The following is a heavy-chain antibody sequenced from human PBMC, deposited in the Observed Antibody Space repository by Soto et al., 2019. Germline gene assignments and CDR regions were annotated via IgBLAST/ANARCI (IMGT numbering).Heavy chain of an antibody. CDR1: GFTFSSYG. Sequence: QVQLVESGGGVVQPGRSLRLSCAASGFTFSSYGMHWVRQAPGKGLEWVAVISYDGSNKYYADSVKGRFTISRDNSKNTLYLQMSSLRAEDTAVYYCAKDAKAYWYFDLWCRGTLVTVSS. V-gene: IGHV3-30*18. CDR2: ISYDGSNK. J-gene: IGHJ2*01. CDR3: AKDAKAYWYFDL.